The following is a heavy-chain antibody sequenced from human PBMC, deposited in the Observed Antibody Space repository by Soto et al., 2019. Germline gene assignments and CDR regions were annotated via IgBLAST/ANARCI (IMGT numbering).Heavy chain of an antibody. CDR2: IAIGSGNT. CDR3: VAGGYRH. CDR1: GFTYTSSA. D-gene: IGHD3-16*02. J-gene: IGHJ4*02. Sequence: QVQVVQSGPEVKKPGTSVKVSCKTSGFTYTSSAVQWVRQARGQRLEWLGWIAIGSGNTEYAQKFQERVTMTRDMSTSTAYMEVTSLRSADTAVYYCVAGGYRHWGQGTLVTVSS. V-gene: IGHV1-58*01.